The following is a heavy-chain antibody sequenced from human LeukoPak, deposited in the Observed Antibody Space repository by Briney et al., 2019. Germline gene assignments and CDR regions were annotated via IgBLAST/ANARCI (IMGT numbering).Heavy chain of an antibody. D-gene: IGHD5-24*01. CDR3: ARDPESNTWLQADY. V-gene: IGHV1-69*01. Sequence: SVKVSCKASGGTFSSYAISWVRQAPGQGLEWMGGIIPIFGTANYAQKFQGRVTITADESTSTAYMELRSLRSDDTAVYYCARDPESNTWLQADYWGQGTLVTVSS. CDR2: IIPIFGTA. J-gene: IGHJ4*02. CDR1: GGTFSSYA.